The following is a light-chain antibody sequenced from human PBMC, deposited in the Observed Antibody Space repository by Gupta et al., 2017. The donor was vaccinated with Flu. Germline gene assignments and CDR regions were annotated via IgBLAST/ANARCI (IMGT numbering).Light chain of an antibody. CDR2: QDN. CDR1: NVGGKY. V-gene: IGLV3-1*01. CDR3: QAWVSTTAV. Sequence: PTSVSVSPGQTATITCSGDNVGGKYVSWYQQQAGQSPILVIYQDNKRPSGSPERCSGSTSGNTATLTIRGTQALDEADYYGQAWVSTTAVFGGGTRLTVL. J-gene: IGLJ3*02.